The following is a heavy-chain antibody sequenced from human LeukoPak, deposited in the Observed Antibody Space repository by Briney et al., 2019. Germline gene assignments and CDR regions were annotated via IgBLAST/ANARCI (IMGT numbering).Heavy chain of an antibody. CDR2: INPSGGST. V-gene: IGHV1-46*01. D-gene: IGHD2-15*01. CDR1: GYTFTSYY. Sequence: ASVKVSCKASGYTFTSYYMHWVRQAPGQGLEWMGIINPSGGSTSYAQKFQGRVTMTRDMSTSTVYMELSSLRSEDTAVYYCARRGGLTDAFDIWGQGTMVTVSS. J-gene: IGHJ3*02. CDR3: ARRGGLTDAFDI.